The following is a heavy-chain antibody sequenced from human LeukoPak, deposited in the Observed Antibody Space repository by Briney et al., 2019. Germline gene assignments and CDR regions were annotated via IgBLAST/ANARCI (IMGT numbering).Heavy chain of an antibody. D-gene: IGHD1-1*01. V-gene: IGHV3-30*18. CDR1: GFTFSSYG. CDR2: ISYDGSNK. Sequence: GGSLRLSCAASGFTFSSYGMHWVRQAPGKGLEWVAVISYDGSNKYYADSVKGRFTISRDNSKNTLYLQMNSLRAEDTAVYYCAKDMGNGPFGYWGQGTLVTVSS. J-gene: IGHJ4*02. CDR3: AKDMGNGPFGY.